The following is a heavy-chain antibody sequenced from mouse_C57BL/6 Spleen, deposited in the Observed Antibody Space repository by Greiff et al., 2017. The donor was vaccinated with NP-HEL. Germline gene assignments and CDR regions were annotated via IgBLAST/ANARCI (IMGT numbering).Heavy chain of an antibody. J-gene: IGHJ4*01. CDR3: ARNFRAYYDAMDY. D-gene: IGHD2-10*01. CDR1: GFSLTSYG. V-gene: IGHV2-2*01. CDR2: IWSGGST. Sequence: QVQLQQSGPGLVQPSQSLSITCTVSGFSLTSYGVHWVRQSPGKGLEWLGVIWSGGSTDYNVAFISRLSISKDNSKSQVFFKMNSLQADDTAIYYCARNFRAYYDAMDYWGQGTSVTVSS.